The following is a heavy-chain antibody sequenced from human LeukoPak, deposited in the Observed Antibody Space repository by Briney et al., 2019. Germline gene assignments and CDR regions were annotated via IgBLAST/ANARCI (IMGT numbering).Heavy chain of an antibody. CDR2: ISGSGAAT. Sequence: GGSLRLSCAASGFTFSSYAMSWVRQAPGKGLAWVSAISGSGAATYYADSVKGRFTISRDNSRNTLYLQMNTLRAEDTAVYYCASYCTSTSCPGHYYGMDVWGQGTTVTIS. J-gene: IGHJ6*02. CDR1: GFTFSSYA. CDR3: ASYCTSTSCPGHYYGMDV. D-gene: IGHD2-2*01. V-gene: IGHV3-23*01.